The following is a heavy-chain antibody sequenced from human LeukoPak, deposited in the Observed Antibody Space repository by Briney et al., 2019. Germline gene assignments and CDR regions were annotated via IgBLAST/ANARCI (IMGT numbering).Heavy chain of an antibody. CDR1: GFTFSNAW. D-gene: IGHD5-12*01. J-gene: IGHJ4*02. V-gene: IGHV3-15*01. CDR3: TTDRGWLRLPFDY. Sequence: PGGSQRLSCAASGFTFSNAWMSWVRQAPGKGLEWVGRIKSKTDGRKTDYSSPVKGRFTISRDDSKNTLYLQMNSLKTEDTAVYYCTTDRGWLRLPFDYWGQGTLVTVSS. CDR2: IKSKTDGRKT.